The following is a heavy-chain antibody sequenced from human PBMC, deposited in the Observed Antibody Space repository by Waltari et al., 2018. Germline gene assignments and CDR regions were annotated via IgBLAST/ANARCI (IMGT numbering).Heavy chain of an antibody. CDR3: ARDPPGRGYYHTYYMDV. J-gene: IGHJ6*03. V-gene: IGHV1-69*13. CDR2: IIPMFGTT. Sequence: QVQLVQSGAEVKKPGSSVKVSCKAFGGTFRSSAIPWVRQAPGQGLEWMGRIIPMFGTTNYAQKFQGRVTITADKSTSTAYMELSGLRSEDTAVYYCARDPPGRGYYHTYYMDVWGKGTTVTISS. D-gene: IGHD2-8*02. CDR1: GGTFRSSA.